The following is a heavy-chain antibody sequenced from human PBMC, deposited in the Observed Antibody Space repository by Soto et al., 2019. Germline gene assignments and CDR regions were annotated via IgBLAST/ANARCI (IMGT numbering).Heavy chain of an antibody. Sequence: SAKVSCKASGGTFSSYAMSWVRQAPVQGLEWMGWIIPIFGTANYAQKFQGRVTINADESKSTAYMELSSLRSEDTAVYYCARSGRPYSSGSWLDPGGQGTLVTISS. CDR2: IIPIFGTA. CDR1: GGTFSSYA. V-gene: IGHV1-69*13. J-gene: IGHJ5*02. D-gene: IGHD3-22*01. CDR3: ARSGRPYSSGSWLDP.